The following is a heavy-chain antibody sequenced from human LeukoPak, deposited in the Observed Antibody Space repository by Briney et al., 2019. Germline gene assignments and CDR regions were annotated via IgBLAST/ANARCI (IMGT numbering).Heavy chain of an antibody. V-gene: IGHV4-39*07. CDR3: ARVEDHNWFDP. CDR2: IYYSGST. J-gene: IGHJ5*02. Sequence: PSETLSLTCTVSGGSISSRSYYWGWIRQPPGKGLEWIGSIYYSGSTYYNPSLKSRVTISVDTSKNQFSLKLSSVTAADTAVYYCARVEDHNWFDPWGQGTLVTVSS. CDR1: GGSISSRSYY.